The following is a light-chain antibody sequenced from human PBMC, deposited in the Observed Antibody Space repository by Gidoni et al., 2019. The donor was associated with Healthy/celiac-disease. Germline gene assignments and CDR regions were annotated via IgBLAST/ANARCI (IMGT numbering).Light chain of an antibody. CDR3: SSYAGSYSLYV. V-gene: IGLV2-11*01. CDR2: DVS. CDR1: SSDVGCYNY. Sequence: QSALTQPRSVSGSPGQSVTISCTGTSSDVGCYNYVSWYQQHPGKAPKLMIYDVSKRPSGVPDRFSGSKSGNTASLTISGLQAEDEADYYCSSYAGSYSLYVFGTGTKVTVL. J-gene: IGLJ1*01.